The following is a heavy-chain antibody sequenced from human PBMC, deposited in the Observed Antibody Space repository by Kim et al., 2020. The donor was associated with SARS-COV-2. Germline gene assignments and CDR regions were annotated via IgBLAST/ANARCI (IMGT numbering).Heavy chain of an antibody. J-gene: IGHJ4*02. D-gene: IGHD3-10*01. Sequence: YAQKFQGRVTMTRNTSISTAYMELSSLRSEDTAVYYCAATMVRGVISDGYWGQGTLVTVSS. V-gene: IGHV1-8*01. CDR3: AATMVRGVISDGY.